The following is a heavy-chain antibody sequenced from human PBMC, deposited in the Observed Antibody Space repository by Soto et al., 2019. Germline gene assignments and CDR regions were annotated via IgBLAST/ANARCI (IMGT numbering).Heavy chain of an antibody. Sequence: ASVKVSCKASGYTFTGYYIHWVRQAPGEGLEWMGWINPNSGGTNYAQKFQGRVTMTRDTSISTAYMELSRLRSDDTAVYYCARGHIVLMVYAIRLFDPRGQGTFVTV. CDR2: INPNSGGT. V-gene: IGHV1-2*02. D-gene: IGHD2-8*01. CDR3: ARGHIVLMVYAIRLFDP. J-gene: IGHJ5*02. CDR1: GYTFTGYY.